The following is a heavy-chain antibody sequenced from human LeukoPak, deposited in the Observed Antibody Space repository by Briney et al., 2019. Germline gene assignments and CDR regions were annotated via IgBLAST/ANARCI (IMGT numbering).Heavy chain of an antibody. D-gene: IGHD3-3*01. Sequence: SETLSLTCTVSGGSISSSSYYWGWIRQPPGKGLEWIGSIYYSGSTYYNPSLKSRVTISVDTSKNQFSLKLTSVTAADTAVYYCGVVTLYYYYMDVWGKGTTVTVSS. V-gene: IGHV4-39*01. CDR2: IYYSGST. CDR1: GGSISSSSYY. J-gene: IGHJ6*03. CDR3: GVVTLYYYYMDV.